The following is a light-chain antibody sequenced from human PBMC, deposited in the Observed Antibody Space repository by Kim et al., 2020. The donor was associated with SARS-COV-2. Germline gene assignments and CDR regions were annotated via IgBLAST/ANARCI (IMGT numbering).Light chain of an antibody. J-gene: IGLJ1*01. V-gene: IGLV2-8*01. CDR1: SSDVGGYNY. CDR2: GVS. Sequence: QSVTIACTGTSSDVGGYNYVSWYQQHPGKAPKRMIYGVSKRPSGVPDRFSGSKSGNTASLTVSGLQAEDEADYYCSSYAGSNNFEVFGTGTEVTVL. CDR3: SSYAGSNNFEV.